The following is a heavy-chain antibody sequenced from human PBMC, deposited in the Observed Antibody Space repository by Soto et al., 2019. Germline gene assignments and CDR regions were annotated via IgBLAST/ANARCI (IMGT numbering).Heavy chain of an antibody. CDR1: GGSISSGGYY. CDR3: AREGGATPHLDY. Sequence: SETLSLTCTVSGGSISSGGYYWSWIRQHPGKGLEWIGYIYYSGSTYYNPSLKSRVTISVDTSKNQFSLKLSSVTAADTAVYYCAREGGATPHLDYWGQGTLVTVSS. J-gene: IGHJ4*02. CDR2: IYYSGST. V-gene: IGHV4-61*08. D-gene: IGHD1-26*01.